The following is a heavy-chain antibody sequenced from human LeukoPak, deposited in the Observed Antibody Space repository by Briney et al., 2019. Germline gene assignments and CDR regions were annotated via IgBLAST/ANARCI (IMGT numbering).Heavy chain of an antibody. J-gene: IGHJ4*02. V-gene: IGHV4-34*01. D-gene: IGHD3-22*01. CDR2: INDRGDA. CDR3: ARSEVNSSGYWVILY. Sequence: SETLSLTCAVDGGSLTGSHWSWIRQSPRKRLEWVGEINDRGDANYNPCLQPRVDVSVDLSKNQLSLKVHSVTAADTAVYYCARSEVNSSGYWVILYWGPGTLVTVSS. CDR1: GGSLTGSH.